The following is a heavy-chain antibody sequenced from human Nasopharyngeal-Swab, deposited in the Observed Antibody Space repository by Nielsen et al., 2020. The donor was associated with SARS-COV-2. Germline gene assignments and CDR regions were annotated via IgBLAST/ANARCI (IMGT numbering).Heavy chain of an antibody. V-gene: IGHV4-34*01. CDR2: INHSGST. J-gene: IGHJ6*02. CDR3: ARGRPYSSRWYNYYGMDV. Sequence: SETLSLTCAVYGGSFSGYYWSWIRQPPGKGLEWIGEINHSGSTNYNPSLKSRVTISVDTSKNQFSLKLSSVTAADTAVYYCARGRPYSSRWYNYYGMDVWGQGTTVTVSS. CDR1: GGSFSGYY. D-gene: IGHD6-13*01.